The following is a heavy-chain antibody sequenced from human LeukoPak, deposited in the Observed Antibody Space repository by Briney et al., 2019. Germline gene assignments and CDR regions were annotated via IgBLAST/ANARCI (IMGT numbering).Heavy chain of an antibody. CDR3: AREKNDGFDI. D-gene: IGHD3-10*01. J-gene: IGHJ4*02. CDR2: IRYDGSDI. Sequence: GGSLRLSCAASGFPFSSYGMHWVRQAPGKGLEWVAVIRYDGSDIYYADSMKGRFTISRDNSKNTLYLQMNSLRAEDTAVYCCAREKNDGFDIWGQGTLVTVSS. V-gene: IGHV3-33*01. CDR1: GFPFSSYG.